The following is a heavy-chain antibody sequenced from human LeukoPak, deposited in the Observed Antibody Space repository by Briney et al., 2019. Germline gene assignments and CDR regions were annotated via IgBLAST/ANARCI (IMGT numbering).Heavy chain of an antibody. J-gene: IGHJ3*02. V-gene: IGHV3-9*01. D-gene: IGHD3-22*01. CDR3: AKDYYYDSSGAFDI. Sequence: GGSLRLSSAASGFTFSGYAMHWVRQAPGKGLEWASGISWNSGSIGYADSVKGRFTISRDNAKNSLYLQMNSLRAEDTALYYCAKDYYYDSSGAFDIWGQGTMVTVSS. CDR2: ISWNSGSI. CDR1: GFTFSGYA.